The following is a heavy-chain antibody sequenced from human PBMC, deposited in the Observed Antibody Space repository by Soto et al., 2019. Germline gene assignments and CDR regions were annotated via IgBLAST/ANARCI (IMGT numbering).Heavy chain of an antibody. Sequence: QVQLQESGPGLVNPSQTLSLTCTVSGGSVDSGGYYWNWIRQYPGNGLEWHGYIYYRGSTYYTPSLTSRLIISLDTAKTQFSLRLTYVTAADTAVYYCAREPPRSCSGSKCLYYFDHCGQGALVTVSS. D-gene: IGHD2-15*01. CDR3: AREPPRSCSGSKCLYYFDH. CDR2: IYYRGST. CDR1: GGSVDSGGYY. J-gene: IGHJ4*02. V-gene: IGHV4-31*03.